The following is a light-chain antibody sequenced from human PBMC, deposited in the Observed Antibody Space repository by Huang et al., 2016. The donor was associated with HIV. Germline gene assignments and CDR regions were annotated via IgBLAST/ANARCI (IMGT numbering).Light chain of an antibody. CDR3: LQLNNYPGT. Sequence: IQLTQSPSSLSASVGDRVTITCRARQDINSDLAWYQPKPGKAPKLLIYAASTLETGVPSRFSGSGSGADFTLTITSLQPEDFATYYCLQLNNYPGTFGPGTNVDV. V-gene: IGKV1-9*01. J-gene: IGKJ3*01. CDR2: AAS. CDR1: QDINSD.